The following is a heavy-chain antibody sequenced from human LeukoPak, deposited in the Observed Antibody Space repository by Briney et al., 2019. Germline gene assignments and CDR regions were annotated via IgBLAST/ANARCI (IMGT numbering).Heavy chain of an antibody. CDR2: INSDGSST. CDR3: ARSMVRGDI. D-gene: IGHD3-10*01. CDR1: GFTFVTYW. Sequence: PGGSLRLSCAASGFTFVTYWMHWVRQAPGKGLVWVSRINSDGSSTSYADSVKGRFTISRDNAKSTLYLQMNSLRAEDTAVYYCARSMVRGDIWGQGTMVTVSS. V-gene: IGHV3-74*01. J-gene: IGHJ3*02.